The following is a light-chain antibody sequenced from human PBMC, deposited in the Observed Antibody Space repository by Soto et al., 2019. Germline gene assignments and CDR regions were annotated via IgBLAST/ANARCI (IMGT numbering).Light chain of an antibody. Sequence: EIVLTQSPATLSLSPGERATLSCGASQSVSRRYLAWYQQKPGLAPRLLIYDASSRATGIPVRFSGSGSGTDFTLTISRLEPEDFAVYYCQQYGSSPITFGQGTRLEIK. CDR3: QQYGSSPIT. CDR2: DAS. V-gene: IGKV3D-20*01. J-gene: IGKJ5*01. CDR1: QSVSRRY.